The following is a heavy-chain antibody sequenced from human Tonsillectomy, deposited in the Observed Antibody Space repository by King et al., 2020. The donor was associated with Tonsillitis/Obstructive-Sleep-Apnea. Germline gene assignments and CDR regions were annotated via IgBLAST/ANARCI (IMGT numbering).Heavy chain of an antibody. CDR3: ARDSDILTGYYYYFDY. J-gene: IGHJ4*02. CDR1: GFTFSNYV. Sequence: VQLVESGGGVVQPGRSLRLSCAASGFTFSNYVIHWVRQAPGRGLEWVAVIAYDGSYKNYADSVKGRFTISRDNSKNTLYLQMNSQRTEDTAVYYCARDSDILTGYYYYFDYWGQGTLVTVSS. V-gene: IGHV3-30*03. D-gene: IGHD3-9*01. CDR2: IAYDGSYK.